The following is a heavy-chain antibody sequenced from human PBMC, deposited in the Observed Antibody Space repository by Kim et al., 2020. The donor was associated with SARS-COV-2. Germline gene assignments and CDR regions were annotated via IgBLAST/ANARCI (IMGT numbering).Heavy chain of an antibody. CDR2: IYYSGST. V-gene: IGHV4-59*01. Sequence: SETLSLTCTVSGGSISSYYWSWIRQPPGKGLEWIGYIYYSGSTNYNPSLKSRVTISVDTSKNQFSLKLSSVTAADTAVYYCARDLGGEGAFGYWGQGTLVTVSS. CDR3: ARDLGGEGAFGY. D-gene: IGHD3-10*01. J-gene: IGHJ4*02. CDR1: GGSISSYY.